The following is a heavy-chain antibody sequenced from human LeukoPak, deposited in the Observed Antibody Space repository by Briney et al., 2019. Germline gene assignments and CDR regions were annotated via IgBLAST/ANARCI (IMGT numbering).Heavy chain of an antibody. CDR3: ARASFQRWLQLGGD. CDR2: ISSSSSTI. J-gene: IGHJ4*02. D-gene: IGHD5-24*01. Sequence: GRSLRLSCAASGFTLSSYAMHWVRQAPGKGLEWVSYISSSSSTIYYADSVKGRFTISRDNAKNSLYLQMNSLRDEDTAVYYCARASFQRWLQLGGDWGQGTLVTVSS. V-gene: IGHV3-48*02. CDR1: GFTLSSYA.